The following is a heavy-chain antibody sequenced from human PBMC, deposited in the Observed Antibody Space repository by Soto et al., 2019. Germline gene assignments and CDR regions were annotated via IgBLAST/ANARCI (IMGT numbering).Heavy chain of an antibody. CDR1: GFTFTNYA. D-gene: IGHD3-3*01. J-gene: IGHJ4*02. CDR3: AKDPAITIFGVAPDY. Sequence: EVQLLESGGGLVQPGGSLRLSCAASGFTFTNYAMSWVRQAPGKGLEWVSSISGGGGSTYYADSVKGRLTISRDNAKNTGYLQVNSLRAEDTALYYCAKDPAITIFGVAPDYWGQGPLVTVSS. V-gene: IGHV3-23*01. CDR2: ISGGGGST.